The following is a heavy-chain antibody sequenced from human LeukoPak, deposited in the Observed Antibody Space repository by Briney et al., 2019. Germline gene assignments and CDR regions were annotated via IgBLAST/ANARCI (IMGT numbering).Heavy chain of an antibody. Sequence: GGSLRLSCAASGFTFSSYAMSWVRQAPGKGLEWVSGINWNGGSTGYADSVKGRFTISRDNAKNSLYLQMNSLRAEDTALYYCARGDYSDYYYYMDVWGKGTTVTVSS. CDR1: GFTFSSYA. D-gene: IGHD4-17*01. V-gene: IGHV3-20*04. CDR2: INWNGGST. J-gene: IGHJ6*03. CDR3: ARGDYSDYYYYMDV.